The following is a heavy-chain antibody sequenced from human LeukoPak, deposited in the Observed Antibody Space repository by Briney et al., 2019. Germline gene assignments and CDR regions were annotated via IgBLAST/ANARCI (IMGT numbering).Heavy chain of an antibody. J-gene: IGHJ4*02. CDR3: ATFRAHNYDFWSGYLDY. Sequence: SVKVSCKASGGTFSSYAISWVRQAPGQGLEWMGGIIPIFGTANYAQKFQGRVTITADESTSTAYMELSSLSSEDTAVYYCATFRAHNYDFWSGYLDYWGQGTLVTVSS. D-gene: IGHD3-3*01. CDR2: IIPIFGTA. V-gene: IGHV1-69*13. CDR1: GGTFSSYA.